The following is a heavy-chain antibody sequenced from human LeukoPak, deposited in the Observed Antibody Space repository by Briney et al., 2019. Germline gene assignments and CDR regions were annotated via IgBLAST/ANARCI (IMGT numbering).Heavy chain of an antibody. J-gene: IGHJ4*02. V-gene: IGHV5-51*01. Sequence: GESLKISCKGSGYSFTTNWIGWVRQVPGKGLEWMGIIYPGDSDTRYSPSFQGQVTISADKSISTAYLQWNSLKASDTAMYYCARFVGACSGGSCYSNYWGQGTLVTVSS. CDR2: IYPGDSDT. D-gene: IGHD2-15*01. CDR3: ARFVGACSGGSCYSNY. CDR1: GYSFTTNW.